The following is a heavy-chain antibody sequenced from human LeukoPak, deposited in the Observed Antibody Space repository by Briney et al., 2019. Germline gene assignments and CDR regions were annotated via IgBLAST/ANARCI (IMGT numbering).Heavy chain of an antibody. Sequence: ASVKVSCKASGGTFSSYATSWVRQAPGQGLEWMGRIIPILGIANYAQKFQGRVTITADKSTSTAYMELSSLRSEDTAVYYCASPYHSSSWYGHFDLWGRGTLVTVSS. D-gene: IGHD6-13*01. CDR2: IIPILGIA. CDR1: GGTFSSYA. J-gene: IGHJ2*01. V-gene: IGHV1-69*04. CDR3: ASPYHSSSWYGHFDL.